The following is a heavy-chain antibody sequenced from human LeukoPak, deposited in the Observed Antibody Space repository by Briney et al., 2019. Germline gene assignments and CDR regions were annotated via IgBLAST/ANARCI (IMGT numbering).Heavy chain of an antibody. J-gene: IGHJ4*02. CDR3: AAEKDMDYYDSSGSNLDY. CDR1: GYTFTGYY. CDR2: SIPILDIA. D-gene: IGHD3-22*01. V-gene: IGHV1-69*04. Sequence: SVKVSCKASGYTFTGYYMHWVRQAPGQGLEWMGRSIPILDIANYAEKFQGRVTITADKSTSTAYMELSSLRSEDTAVYYCAAEKDMDYYDSSGSNLDYWGQGTLVTVSS.